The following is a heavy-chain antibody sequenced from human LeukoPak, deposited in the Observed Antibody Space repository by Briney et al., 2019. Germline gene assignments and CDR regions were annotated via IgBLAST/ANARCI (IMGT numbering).Heavy chain of an antibody. CDR3: IRTLVVATSPYMDV. CDR1: GFPFRIYW. D-gene: IGHD5-12*01. V-gene: IGHV3-74*01. J-gene: IGHJ6*03. Sequence: GGSVRLLCAPSGFPFRIYWMLCARQAPGRGLVWVSCVNSEVTGTTHADSVEGRFTISRDNAKNTVYLQMHSLRDEDTAIYYCIRTLVVATSPYMDVWGKGTTVTVS. CDR2: VNSEVTGT.